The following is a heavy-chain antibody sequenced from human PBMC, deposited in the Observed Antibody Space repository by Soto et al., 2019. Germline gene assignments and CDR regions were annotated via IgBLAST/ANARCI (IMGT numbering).Heavy chain of an antibody. CDR1: GYTFISYG. CDR3: ARDLLPXPGYYDSSGFQYYGMDV. D-gene: IGHD3-22*01. V-gene: IGHV1-18*04. CDR2: ISAYNRNT. Sequence: ASVKVDCKASGYTFISYGLNWVRQAPGQGLEWMGWISAYNRNTNYAQKLQGRVTMTTDTSTSTAYMELRSLRSDDTAVYYCARDLLPXPGYYDSSGFQYYGMDVWGPGTTVTVSS. J-gene: IGHJ6*02.